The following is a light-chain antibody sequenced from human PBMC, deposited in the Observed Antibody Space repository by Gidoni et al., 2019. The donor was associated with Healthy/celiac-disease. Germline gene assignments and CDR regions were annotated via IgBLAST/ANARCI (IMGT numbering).Light chain of an antibody. CDR2: DVS. V-gene: IGLV2-14*03. CDR1: SSDVGGYNY. Sequence: QSALTQPASVSGSPGQSITISCTGTSSDVGGYNYVSWYQQHPGKAPKLMIYDVSNRPSGVSNRFFGSKSGNTASRTIAGLQAEDEADYYCSSYTSSSTRVVFGGGTKLTVL. J-gene: IGLJ2*01. CDR3: SSYTSSSTRVV.